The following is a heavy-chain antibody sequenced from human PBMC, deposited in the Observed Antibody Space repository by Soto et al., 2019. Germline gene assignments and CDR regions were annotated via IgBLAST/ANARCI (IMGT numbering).Heavy chain of an antibody. CDR3: AKAHMWGGTEWETSFDS. Sequence: EMQLVESGGGLVQPGRSLRLSCAASGFTFDDYAMHWVRQAPGKGLEWVSGISWNSGSIGYADTVKGRFTISRDNAKNSLYLHMNSLRPEDTALYFCAKAHMWGGTEWETSFDSWGQGTLVTVSS. CDR2: ISWNSGSI. CDR1: GFTFDDYA. V-gene: IGHV3-9*01. D-gene: IGHD1-26*01. J-gene: IGHJ4*02.